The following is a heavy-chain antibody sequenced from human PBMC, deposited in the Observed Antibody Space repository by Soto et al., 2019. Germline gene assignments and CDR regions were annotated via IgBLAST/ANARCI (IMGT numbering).Heavy chain of an antibody. J-gene: IGHJ3*02. CDR2: IYYSGST. V-gene: IGHV4-61*01. CDR1: GGSVSSGSYY. CDR3: ARDGYGSGSYYNAGDAFDI. Sequence: QVQLQESGPGLVKPSETLSLTCTVSGGSVSSGSYYWSWIRQPPGKGLEWIGYIYYSGSTNYNPSLQSRVTISVDTSKNQFSLKLSSVTAADTAVYYCARDGYGSGSYYNAGDAFDIWGQGTMVTVSS. D-gene: IGHD3-10*01.